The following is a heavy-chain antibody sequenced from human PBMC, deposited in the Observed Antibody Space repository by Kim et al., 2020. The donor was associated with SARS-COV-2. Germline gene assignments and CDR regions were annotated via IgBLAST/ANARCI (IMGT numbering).Heavy chain of an antibody. CDR2: INHSGST. CDR1: GGSFSGYY. V-gene: IGHV4-34*01. Sequence: SETLSLTCAVYGGSFSGYYWSWIRQPPGKGLEWIGEINHSGSTNYNPSLKSRVTISVDTSKNQFSLKLSSVTAADTAVYYCAREPTTQRDRRVFDYWGQGTLVTVSS. D-gene: IGHD1-1*01. CDR3: AREPTTQRDRRVFDY. J-gene: IGHJ4*02.